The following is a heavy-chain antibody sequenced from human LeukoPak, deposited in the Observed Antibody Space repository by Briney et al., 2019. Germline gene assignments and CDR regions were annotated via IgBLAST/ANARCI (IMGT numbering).Heavy chain of an antibody. CDR1: GVIVSRNF. Sequence: GGSLRLSCAASGVIVSRNFMSWVRQAPGKGLQWVAIMYAGGTTDYSDSVRGRFHISRDSSNNTMSLQINSLRAEDTAVYYCARGSGSGWPLDRWGQGALVTVSS. CDR2: MYAGGTT. CDR3: ARGSGSGWPLDR. V-gene: IGHV3-53*01. J-gene: IGHJ5*02. D-gene: IGHD6-19*01.